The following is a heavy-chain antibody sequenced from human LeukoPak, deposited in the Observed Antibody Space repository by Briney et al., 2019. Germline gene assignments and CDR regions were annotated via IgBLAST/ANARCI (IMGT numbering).Heavy chain of an antibody. CDR2: IKQDGSEK. CDR3: ARDWGFDY. V-gene: IGHV3-7*01. D-gene: IGHD3-16*01. CDR1: GFTFSSYE. Sequence: GGSLRLSCAASGFTFSSYEMNWVRQAPGKGLEWVANIKQDGSEKYYVDSVKGRFTISRDNAKNSLYLQMNSLRAEDTAVYYCARDWGFDYWGQGTLVTVSS. J-gene: IGHJ4*02.